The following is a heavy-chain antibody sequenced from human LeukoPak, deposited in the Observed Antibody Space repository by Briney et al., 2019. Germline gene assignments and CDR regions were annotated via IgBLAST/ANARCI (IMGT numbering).Heavy chain of an antibody. Sequence: GPAVKVSCKASGYTFTSYGISWVRQAPGQGLEWMGWISAYNDNTNYAQKLQGRVTMTTDTSTSTAYMELRSLRSDDTAVYYCARGVYSSGLYYFDYWGQGTLATVSS. CDR1: GYTFTSYG. CDR2: ISAYNDNT. D-gene: IGHD6-19*01. CDR3: ARGVYSSGLYYFDY. J-gene: IGHJ4*02. V-gene: IGHV1-18*01.